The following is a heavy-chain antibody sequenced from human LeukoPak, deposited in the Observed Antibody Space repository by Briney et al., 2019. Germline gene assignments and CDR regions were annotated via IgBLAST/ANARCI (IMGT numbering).Heavy chain of an antibody. CDR1: GFTLRSYG. Sequence: GGTLRLSCVASGFTLRSYGMHWVRQAPGKGLEWVAGIWFDGSKKYYAEVVEGRFTISRDNSRNSVYLQMNSLRTEDTAVYYCAKSSTTRYDSNAFDYWAQGSLVTVSS. V-gene: IGHV3-30*02. CDR2: IWFDGSKK. J-gene: IGHJ4*02. D-gene: IGHD5-12*01. CDR3: AKSSTTRYDSNAFDY.